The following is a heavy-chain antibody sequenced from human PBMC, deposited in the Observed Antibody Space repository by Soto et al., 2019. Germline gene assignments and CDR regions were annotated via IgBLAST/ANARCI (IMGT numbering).Heavy chain of an antibody. CDR1: GGSISSYY. CDR3: ARVRGGAFDI. D-gene: IGHD3-10*01. CDR2: IYYSGST. V-gene: IGHV4-59*01. Sequence: SETLSLTCTVSGGSISSYYWSWIRQPPGKGLEWIGYIYYSGSTNYNPSLKSRVTISVDTSKNQFSLKLSSVTAADTAVYYCARVRGGAFDIWGQGTMVTVSS. J-gene: IGHJ3*02.